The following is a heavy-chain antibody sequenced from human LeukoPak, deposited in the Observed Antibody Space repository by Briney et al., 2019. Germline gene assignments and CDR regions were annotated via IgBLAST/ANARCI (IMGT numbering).Heavy chain of an antibody. D-gene: IGHD2-8*01. J-gene: IGHJ6*02. CDR1: GFTFSSYE. Sequence: AGGSLRLSCAASGFTFSSYEMNWVRQAPGKGLEWVSYISSRGSTIYYADSVKGRFTISRDNAKNSLYLQMNSLRAEDTAVYYCARRPQLIFDYYGMDVWGQGTTVTVSS. CDR2: ISSRGSTI. CDR3: ARRPQLIFDYYGMDV. V-gene: IGHV3-48*03.